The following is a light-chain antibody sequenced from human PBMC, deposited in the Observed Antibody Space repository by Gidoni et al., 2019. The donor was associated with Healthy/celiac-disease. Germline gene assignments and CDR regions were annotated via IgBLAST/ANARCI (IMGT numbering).Light chain of an antibody. CDR3: QQRSNWPYT. V-gene: IGKV3-11*01. Sequence: EIVLTQSPATLSLSPGERATLSCRASQSVSRYLAWYQQKPGQAPRRLIYDASNRAHGIPARFSGSGSGTDFTLTISSLEPEDFAVYYCQQRSNWPYTFXQXTKLEIK. J-gene: IGKJ2*01. CDR2: DAS. CDR1: QSVSRY.